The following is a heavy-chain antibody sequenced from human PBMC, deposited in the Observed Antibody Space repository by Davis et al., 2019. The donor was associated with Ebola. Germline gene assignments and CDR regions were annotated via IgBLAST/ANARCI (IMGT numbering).Heavy chain of an antibody. CDR3: ARAQFPTTSDH. V-gene: IGHV1-18*01. CDR2: VSAFNDKT. Sequence: ASVKVSCKASGYTLSIYGVSWVRQAPGQGLEWMGWVSAFNDKTNYAQKFQGRVTMTTDTSTSTAYMEVGSLRSDDTAVYYCARAQFPTTSDHWGQGTLVTVSS. CDR1: GYTLSIYG. D-gene: IGHD1-1*01. J-gene: IGHJ4*02.